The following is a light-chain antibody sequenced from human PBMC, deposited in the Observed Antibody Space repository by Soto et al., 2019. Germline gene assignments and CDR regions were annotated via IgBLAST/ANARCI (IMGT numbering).Light chain of an antibody. J-gene: IGKJ2*01. Sequence: AIRMTQSPSSFSASTGDRVTITCRASQGISSYLAWYQQKPGKAHKLLIYAASTLQSGVPSRFSGSGCGTDFTLTIRCLQSEEFATSYCQQYDSYPPTVGQGTKLEIK. CDR2: AAS. CDR3: QQYDSYPPT. CDR1: QGISSY. V-gene: IGKV1-8*01.